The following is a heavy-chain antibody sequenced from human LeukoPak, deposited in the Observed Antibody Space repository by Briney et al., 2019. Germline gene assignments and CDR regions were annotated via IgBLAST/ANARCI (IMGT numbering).Heavy chain of an antibody. Sequence: SETLSLTCTVSGGSVSSSNYYWGWIRQPPGKGLEWIGSIYYSGNTFYNPSLKSRVTISVDTSKNQFSLKLSSVTAADTAVYYCAGFIAAAGIDWGQGTLVTVSS. J-gene: IGHJ4*02. CDR1: GGSVSSSNYY. V-gene: IGHV4-39*07. D-gene: IGHD6-13*01. CDR3: AGFIAAAGID. CDR2: IYYSGNT.